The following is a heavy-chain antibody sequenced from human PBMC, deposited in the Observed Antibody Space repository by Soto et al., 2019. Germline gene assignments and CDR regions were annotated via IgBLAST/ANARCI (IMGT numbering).Heavy chain of an antibody. V-gene: IGHV1-46*01. D-gene: IGHD5-18*01. J-gene: IGHJ6*02. CDR2: INPSGGST. CDR1: GYTFTSYY. Sequence: ASVKVSCKASGYTFTSYYMHWVRQAPGQGLEWMGIINPSGGSTSYAQKFQGRVTMTRDTSTSTVYMELSSLRSEDTAVYYCARAHPSLDTAIHWSPVADVWGQGTTVTVSS. CDR3: ARAHPSLDTAIHWSPVADV.